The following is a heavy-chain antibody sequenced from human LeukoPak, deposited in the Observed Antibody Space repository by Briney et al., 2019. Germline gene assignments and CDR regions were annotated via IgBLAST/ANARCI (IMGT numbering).Heavy chain of an antibody. V-gene: IGHV3-74*01. CDR2: IDTYGTGT. D-gene: IGHD3-9*01. CDR3: ARAARGPTYYDILTGSFFDY. CDR1: GFTFSSYW. Sequence: PGGSLRLSCAASGFTFSSYWMHWVRQDPGKGLLWVSRIDTYGTGTAYADSVKGRFTISRDNAKNSLYLQMNSLRAEDTAVYYCARAARGPTYYDILTGSFFDYWGQGTLVTVSS. J-gene: IGHJ4*02.